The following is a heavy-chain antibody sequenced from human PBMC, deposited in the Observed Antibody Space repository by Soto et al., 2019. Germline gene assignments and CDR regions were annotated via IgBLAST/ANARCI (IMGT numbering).Heavy chain of an antibody. Sequence: GESLKISCKGSGYSFTTYWIGWVRQMPGKGLEWMGIIYPGGSDTRYSPSFQGQVTISADKSLSTAYLQWSSLKASDTAIYYCARPSASDYYYYGMAVWGQGPTVTVSS. CDR3: ARPSASDYYYYGMAV. V-gene: IGHV5-51*01. J-gene: IGHJ6*02. CDR1: GYSFTTYW. CDR2: IYPGGSDT.